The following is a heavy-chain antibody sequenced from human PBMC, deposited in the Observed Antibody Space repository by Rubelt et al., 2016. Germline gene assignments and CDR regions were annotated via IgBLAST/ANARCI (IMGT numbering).Heavy chain of an antibody. D-gene: IGHD3-22*01. CDR3: ARSYYYDRYFDL. CDR1: GGSFSGYY. V-gene: IGHV4-34*02. Sequence: QVQLQQWGAGLLKPSETLSLTCAVYGGSFSGYYWSWIRQPPGKGLGWIGEINHSGSHNYNSSLKSRFTISVDTSKNQFSLKLTSVTAADTAVYYCARSYYYDRYFDLWGRGTLVTVSS. CDR2: INHSGSH. J-gene: IGHJ2*01.